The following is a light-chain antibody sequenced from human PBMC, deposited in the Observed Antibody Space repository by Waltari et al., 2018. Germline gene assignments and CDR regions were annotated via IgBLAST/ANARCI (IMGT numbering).Light chain of an antibody. V-gene: IGLV2-23*01. CDR1: SSDAGDFNL. CDR3: CSYAAYSPVL. Sequence: QSALPQPDSVSGAPGQSITISCTGTSSDAGDFNLVSWYQQHPVKAPHLIICEGSKRPSGVSNRFSGSKFGNTASLTISGLQAEDEADYYCCSYAAYSPVLFGGGTKVTVL. J-gene: IGLJ2*01. CDR2: EGS.